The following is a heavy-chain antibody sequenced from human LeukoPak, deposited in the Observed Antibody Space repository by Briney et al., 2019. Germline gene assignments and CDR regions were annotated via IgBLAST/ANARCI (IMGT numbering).Heavy chain of an antibody. Sequence: PGGSLRLSCAASGFTFSRYGMHWVRQAPGKGLEWVAFIRYDESDKKYEDSVKGRFTVSKDNSKNTLSLQMHSLRVEDTAVYYCATHYYASGNYYNPIFYWGQGALVTVSS. CDR3: ATHYYASGNYYNPIFY. CDR2: IRYDESDK. CDR1: GFTFSRYG. J-gene: IGHJ4*02. V-gene: IGHV3-30*02. D-gene: IGHD3-10*01.